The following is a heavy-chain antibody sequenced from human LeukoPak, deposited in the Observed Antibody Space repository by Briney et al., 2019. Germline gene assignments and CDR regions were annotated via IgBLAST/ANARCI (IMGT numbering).Heavy chain of an antibody. V-gene: IGHV3-30*04. CDR3: ARGRWELLFAFDI. J-gene: IGHJ3*02. CDR2: ISYDGSNK. D-gene: IGHD1-26*01. Sequence: GGSLRLSCAASGFTFSSYAMHWVRQAPGKGLEWVAVISYDGSNKYYADSVKGRFTISRDNSKNTLYLQMNSLRAEDTAVYYRARGRWELLFAFDIWGQGTMVTVSS. CDR1: GFTFSSYA.